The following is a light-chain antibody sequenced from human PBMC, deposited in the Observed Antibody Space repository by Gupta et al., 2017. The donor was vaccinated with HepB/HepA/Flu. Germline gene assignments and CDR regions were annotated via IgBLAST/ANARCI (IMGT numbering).Light chain of an antibody. CDR1: QDINYY. Sequence: DIEMPQSPSSLSASVGDRVTITCQASQDINYYLIWYQHKPGKAPKLLIYDATNLETRVASRFTGSGSGTDFTLTISSLQPEDIATYYCQQYENLPYTFGQGTKVEIK. CDR2: DAT. V-gene: IGKV1-33*01. CDR3: QQYENLPYT. J-gene: IGKJ2*01.